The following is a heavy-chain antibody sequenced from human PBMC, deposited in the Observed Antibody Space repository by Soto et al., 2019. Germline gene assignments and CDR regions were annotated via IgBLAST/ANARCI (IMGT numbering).Heavy chain of an antibody. J-gene: IGHJ4*02. CDR1: GASVSSGSYY. V-gene: IGHV4-61*01. Sequence: PSETLSHTCTVSGASVSSGSYYWSWIRQPPGKGLEWIGYVYFTGATNYNPSLKSRVTMSRDTSKNQFSLNLNSVTAADTAVYFCAREGRSTAYLDYWGQGALVTVSS. CDR2: VYFTGAT. CDR3: AREGRSTAYLDY. D-gene: IGHD2-21*02.